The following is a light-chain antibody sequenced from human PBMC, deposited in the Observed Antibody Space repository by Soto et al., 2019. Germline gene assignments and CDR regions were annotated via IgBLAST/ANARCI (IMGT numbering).Light chain of an antibody. CDR1: SSDVGGYNY. V-gene: IGLV2-14*01. J-gene: IGLJ1*01. Sequence: QSMLTQPASVSGSPGQSITISCTGTSSDVGGYNYVSWYQQHPGKAPKLMIYDVTNRPSGVSSRFSGSKSGNTASLTISGLQAEDEADYYCASYTSSATYVIGTGTKVTVL. CDR2: DVT. CDR3: ASYTSSATYV.